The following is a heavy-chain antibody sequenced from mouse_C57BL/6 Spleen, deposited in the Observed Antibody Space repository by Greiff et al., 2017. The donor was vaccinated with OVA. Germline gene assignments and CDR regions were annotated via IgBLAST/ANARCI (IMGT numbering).Heavy chain of an antibody. Sequence: EVQLVESGGGLVQPGGSLKLSCAASGFTFSDYYMYWVRQTPEKRLEWVAYISNGGGSTYYPDTVKGRFTISRDNAKNTLYLQMSRLKSEDTAMYYCARGDGYFDYWGQGTTLTVSS. CDR3: ARGDGYFDY. CDR1: GFTFSDYY. J-gene: IGHJ2*01. V-gene: IGHV5-12*01. CDR2: ISNGGGST. D-gene: IGHD2-3*01.